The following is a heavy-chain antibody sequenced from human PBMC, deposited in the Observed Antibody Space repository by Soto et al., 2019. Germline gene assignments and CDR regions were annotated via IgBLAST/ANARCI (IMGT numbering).Heavy chain of an antibody. CDR2: ISGSGGST. CDR1: GFTFSSYA. V-gene: IGHV3-23*01. CDR3: AKRAPVTTGVYYYYGMDV. D-gene: IGHD4-17*01. J-gene: IGHJ6*02. Sequence: VGSLRLSCAASGFTFSSYAMSWVRQAPGKGLEWVSAISGSGGSTYYADSVKGRFTISRDNSKNTLYLQMNSLRAEDTAVYYCAKRAPVTTGVYYYYGMDVWGQGTTVTVSS.